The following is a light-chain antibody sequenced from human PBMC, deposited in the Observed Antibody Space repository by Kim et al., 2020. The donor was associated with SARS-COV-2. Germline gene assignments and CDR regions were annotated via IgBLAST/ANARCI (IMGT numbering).Light chain of an antibody. Sequence: GQSITIACSGTSRYVGSNSPVSWHQQHPGKAPKLMIYDVSERPSVVSNRFSASKTGNTGSLTISGLQAEDEADYYCSSYTSSGTWVFGGGTQLTVL. CDR3: SSYTSSGTWV. J-gene: IGLJ3*02. CDR1: SRYVGSNSP. V-gene: IGLV2-14*04. CDR2: DVS.